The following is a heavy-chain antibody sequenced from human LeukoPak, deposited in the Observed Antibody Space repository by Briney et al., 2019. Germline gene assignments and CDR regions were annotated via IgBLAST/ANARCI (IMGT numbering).Heavy chain of an antibody. CDR2: IKSKTDGGTT. CDR3: TTVSSRGPLDY. J-gene: IGHJ4*02. V-gene: IGHV3-15*01. Sequence: GGSLRLSCAASGFTLSNVWMSWVRQAPGKGLEWVGRIKSKTDGGTTDNAAPVKGRFTISRDDSKNTLYLQMNSLNTEDTAVYYCTTVSSRGPLDYWGQGTLVTVSS. D-gene: IGHD6-6*01. CDR1: GFTLSNVW.